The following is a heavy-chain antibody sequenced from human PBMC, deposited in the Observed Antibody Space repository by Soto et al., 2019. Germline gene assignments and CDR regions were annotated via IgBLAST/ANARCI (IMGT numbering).Heavy chain of an antibody. CDR1: GFTFSLCA. D-gene: IGHD2-21*02. J-gene: IGHJ4*02. CDR3: ARGDGTVEAYCGADCYNY. Sequence: QVQLVESGGGVIQPGRSLRLSCAASGFTFSLCAMHWVRQAPGKGLEWVAVMSYDGNHRYYADSVKGRFTISRDNSKNKLFLQMNSLRSEDTAVYYCARGDGTVEAYCGADCYNYWGQGTLVTVSS. CDR2: MSYDGNHR. V-gene: IGHV3-30-3*01.